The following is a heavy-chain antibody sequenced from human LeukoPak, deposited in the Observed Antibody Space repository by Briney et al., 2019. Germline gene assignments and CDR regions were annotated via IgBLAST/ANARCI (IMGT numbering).Heavy chain of an antibody. D-gene: IGHD2-15*01. CDR2: IIPIFGTA. CDR1: GGTFSSYA. Sequence: GASVKVSCTASGGTFSSYAISWVRQAPGQGLEWMGGIIPIFGTANYAQKFQGRVTITADESTSTAYMELSSLRSEDTAVYYCARDLNPNRVVVVAATPVWFDPWGQGTLVTVSS. V-gene: IGHV1-69*13. CDR3: ARDLNPNRVVVVAATPVWFDP. J-gene: IGHJ5*02.